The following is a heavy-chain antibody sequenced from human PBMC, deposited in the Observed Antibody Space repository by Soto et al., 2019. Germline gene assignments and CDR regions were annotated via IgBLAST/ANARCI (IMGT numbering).Heavy chain of an antibody. CDR3: ARARGGYIDY. J-gene: IGHJ4*02. Sequence: LTYAVSGGSIRSINCRRCVCQPPGKGLEWIGEIYHSGSTNYNPSLKSRVTISADTSKNQFSLKLSSVTAADTAVYYCARARGGYIDYWGQGTLVTVSS. D-gene: IGHD2-15*01. CDR2: IYHSGST. CDR1: GGSIRSINC. V-gene: IGHV4-4*02.